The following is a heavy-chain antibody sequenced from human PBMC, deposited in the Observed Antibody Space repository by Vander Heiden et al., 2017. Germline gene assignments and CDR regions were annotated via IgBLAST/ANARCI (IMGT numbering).Heavy chain of an antibody. CDR2: INSDGSST. CDR1: GFTFSSYW. J-gene: IGHJ6*02. V-gene: IGHV3-74*01. Sequence: EVQLVESGGGLVQPGGSLRLSCAASGFTFSSYWMHWFRQAPGKGLVWVSRINSDGSSTSYADSVKGRFTISRDNAKNTLYLQMNSLRAEDTAVYYCASSCSSTSCSRMSYYYYYYGMDVWGQGTTVTVSS. CDR3: ASSCSSTSCSRMSYYYYYYGMDV. D-gene: IGHD2-2*01.